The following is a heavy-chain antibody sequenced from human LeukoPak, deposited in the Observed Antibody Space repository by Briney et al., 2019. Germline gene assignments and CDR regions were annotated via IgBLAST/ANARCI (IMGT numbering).Heavy chain of an antibody. V-gene: IGHV4-34*01. J-gene: IGHJ5*02. D-gene: IGHD3-16*02. Sequence: SETLSLTCAVYGRSFSGYYWSWIRQPPGKGLEWIGEINHSGSTNYNPSLKSRVTISVDTSKNQFSLKLSSVTAADTAVYYCARVFGARMITFGGVIAYNWFDPWGQGTLVTVSS. CDR3: ARVFGARMITFGGVIAYNWFDP. CDR2: INHSGST. CDR1: GRSFSGYY.